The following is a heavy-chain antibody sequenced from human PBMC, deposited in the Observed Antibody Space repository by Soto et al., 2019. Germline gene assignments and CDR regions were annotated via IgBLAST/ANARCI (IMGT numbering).Heavy chain of an antibody. D-gene: IGHD5-12*01. CDR1: GGSFSSSA. J-gene: IGHJ6*02. Sequence: SVKVSCKSSGGSFSSSAITWVRQAPGQGLEWMGRIIPMYGTTFYAQTFQGRVTITADESTSTVYMHLSSLKSEDTASYFCATSVGAIGYRFFNMDVWGQGTTVTV. CDR2: IIPMYGTT. CDR3: ATSVGAIGYRFFNMDV. V-gene: IGHV1-69*13.